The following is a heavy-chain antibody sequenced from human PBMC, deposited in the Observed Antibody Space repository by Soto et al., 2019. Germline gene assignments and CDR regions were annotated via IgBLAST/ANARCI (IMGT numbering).Heavy chain of an antibody. D-gene: IGHD3-22*01. V-gene: IGHV3-30-3*01. CDR2: ISYDGSNK. CDR1: GFTFSSYA. Sequence: GGSLRLSCAASGFTFSSYAMHWVRQAPGKGLEWVAVISYDGSNKYYADSVKGRFTISRDNSKNTLYLQMNSLRAEDTAVYYCARGTMIVVVIPTFDYWGQGTLVTVSS. J-gene: IGHJ4*02. CDR3: ARGTMIVVVIPTFDY.